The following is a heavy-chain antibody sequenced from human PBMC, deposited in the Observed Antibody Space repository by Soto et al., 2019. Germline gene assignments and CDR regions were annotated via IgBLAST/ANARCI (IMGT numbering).Heavy chain of an antibody. CDR1: GFTFSSYW. V-gene: IGHV3-7*01. CDR3: AREGMITMVRGVISAYFDY. J-gene: IGHJ4*02. D-gene: IGHD3-10*01. Sequence: EVQLVESGGGLVQPGGSLRLSCAASGFTFSSYWMSWVRQAPGKGLEWVANIKQDGSEKYYVDSVKGRFTITRDNANNSLYLQMNSLRAEDTAVYYCAREGMITMVRGVISAYFDYWGQGTLVTVSS. CDR2: IKQDGSEK.